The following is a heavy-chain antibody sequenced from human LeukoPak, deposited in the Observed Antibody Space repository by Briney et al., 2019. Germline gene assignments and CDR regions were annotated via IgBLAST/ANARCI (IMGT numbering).Heavy chain of an antibody. J-gene: IGHJ4*02. CDR1: GFTFGDYA. V-gene: IGHV3-49*03. Sequence: SGGSLRLSCTASGFTFGDYAMSWFRQAPGKGLEWVGFIRSKAYGGTTEYAASVKGRFTISRDDSKSIAYLQMNSLKTEDTAVYYCTRLKYDFWSGYSPPDYWAREPWSPSPQ. CDR3: TRLKYDFWSGYSPPDY. D-gene: IGHD3-3*01. CDR2: IRSKAYGGTT.